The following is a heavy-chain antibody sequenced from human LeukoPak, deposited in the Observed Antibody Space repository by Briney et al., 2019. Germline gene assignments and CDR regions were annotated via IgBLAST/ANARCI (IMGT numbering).Heavy chain of an antibody. CDR3: AKDMYLEGTSVTVPGWFDP. D-gene: IGHD4-17*01. V-gene: IGHV3-33*06. J-gene: IGHJ5*02. CDR2: IWYDGSNK. Sequence: GRSLRLSCAASGFTFSTYGMHWVRQAPGKGLEWVAIIWYDGSNKHYADSVKGRFTISRDNSKNTLYVQMNSLRAEDTAVYYCAKDMYLEGTSVTVPGWFDPWGQGTLVTVSS. CDR1: GFTFSTYG.